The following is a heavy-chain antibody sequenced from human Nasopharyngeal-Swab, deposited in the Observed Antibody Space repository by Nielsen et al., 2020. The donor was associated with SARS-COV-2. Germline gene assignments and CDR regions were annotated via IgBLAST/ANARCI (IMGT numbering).Heavy chain of an antibody. V-gene: IGHV3-11*06. CDR2: ISSSSSYT. CDR1: GFTFSDYY. CDR3: AITRAWQHWYFDI. Sequence: GGSLRLSCAASGFTFSDYYMSWIRQAPGKGLEWVSYISSSSSYTNYADSVKGRFTISRDNAKNSLYLQMNSLRAEDTAVYYCAITRAWQHWYFDIWGLGTLVTVSS. J-gene: IGHJ2*01. D-gene: IGHD5-12*01.